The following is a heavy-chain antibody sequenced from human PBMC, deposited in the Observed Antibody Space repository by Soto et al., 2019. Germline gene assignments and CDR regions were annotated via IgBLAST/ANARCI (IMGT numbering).Heavy chain of an antibody. CDR1: GGSLSRGAW. D-gene: IGHD3-3*02. V-gene: IGHV4-4*02. CDR2: IYYSGRT. CDR3: ARRGWASIFGSLDY. Sequence: QVQLQESGQGLVKPSVTLSLTCAVSGGSLSRGAWCWSWVRQSPGKVLEWIGEIYYSGRTTYNPSLKSRVTISADKSENPFSLRLSSVTAADTAGYYCARRGWASIFGSLDYLGQGTLGTVAS. J-gene: IGHJ4*02.